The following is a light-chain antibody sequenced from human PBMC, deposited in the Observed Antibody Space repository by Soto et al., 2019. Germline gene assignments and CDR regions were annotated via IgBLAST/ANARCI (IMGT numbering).Light chain of an antibody. CDR3: QQYSSSPPQFT. V-gene: IGKV3-20*01. CDR1: QSVSSSY. CDR2: GAS. J-gene: IGKJ3*01. Sequence: EIALTQSPGTLSLSPGERATLSCRASQSVSSSYLAWYQQRPGQAPRLLIFGASYRATGIPDRFSGSGSGTDFTLTISRLEPEDFAVYYCQQYSSSPPQFTFGPGTKVD.